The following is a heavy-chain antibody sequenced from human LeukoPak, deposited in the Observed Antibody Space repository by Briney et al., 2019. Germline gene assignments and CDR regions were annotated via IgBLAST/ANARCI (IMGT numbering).Heavy chain of an antibody. CDR3: ARSVTMPTIDH. V-gene: IGHV1-46*03. D-gene: IGHD5-24*01. J-gene: IGHJ5*02. Sequence: ASVKVSCKASGYTFTTYYMHWVRQAPGQGLQWMGIINPSGGSTSYAQKFQGRVSMTRDTSTSTVYMELSGLSSDDTAIYSCARSVTMPTIDHWGQGTLVTVSS. CDR1: GYTFTTYY. CDR2: INPSGGST.